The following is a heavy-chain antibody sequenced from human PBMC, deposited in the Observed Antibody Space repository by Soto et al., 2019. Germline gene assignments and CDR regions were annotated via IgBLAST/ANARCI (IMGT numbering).Heavy chain of an antibody. J-gene: IGHJ3*01. CDR2: ISDSADSA. D-gene: IGHD2-15*01. CDR3: ARPYGGKIGDAFDL. V-gene: IGHV3-23*01. Sequence: EVQLLESGGGLVQPGGSLRLSCAASGFTFRINAMSWVRQVPGKGLEWVSTISDSADSAYYADSVKGRFTISRDSSKNTLYLQMHSLRAEATAVYYCARPYGGKIGDAFDLWGQGTTVTVSS. CDR1: GFTFRINA.